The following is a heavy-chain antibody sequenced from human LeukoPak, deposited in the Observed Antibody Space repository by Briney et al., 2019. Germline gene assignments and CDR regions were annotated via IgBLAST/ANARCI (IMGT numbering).Heavy chain of an antibody. Sequence: GGSLRLSCEDSGFIVSHNYMSWVHQAPGNGLEWISIIYSDGKTDYADSVKGRFTISRDTSNNTLYLQMNSLRPEDTAVYYCARDEGYCSGGNCYLGWLDPWGQGTLVTVSS. J-gene: IGHJ5*02. V-gene: IGHV3-66*01. CDR3: ARDEGYCSGGNCYLGWLDP. CDR1: GFIVSHNY. D-gene: IGHD2-15*01. CDR2: IYSDGKT.